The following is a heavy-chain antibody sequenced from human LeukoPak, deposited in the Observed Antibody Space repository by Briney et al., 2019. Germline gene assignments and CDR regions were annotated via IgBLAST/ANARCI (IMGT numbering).Heavy chain of an antibody. Sequence: SETLSLTCTVSGGSISSHYWSWIRQPPGKGLEWIGYIYYSGSTNYNPSLKSRVTISVDRSKNQFSLKLSSVTAADTAVYYCAVNTYYYDSSGPPYPSTFDYWGQGTLVTVSS. CDR3: AVNTYYYDSSGPPYPSTFDY. V-gene: IGHV4-59*11. CDR1: GGSISSHY. CDR2: IYYSGST. J-gene: IGHJ4*02. D-gene: IGHD3-22*01.